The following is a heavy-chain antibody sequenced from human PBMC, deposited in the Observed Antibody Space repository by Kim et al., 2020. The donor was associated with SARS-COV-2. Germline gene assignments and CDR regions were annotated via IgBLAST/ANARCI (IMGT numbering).Heavy chain of an antibody. V-gene: IGHV4-34*01. CDR2: INHSGST. J-gene: IGHJ4*02. CDR3: ARGSSGTRRVY. Sequence: SETLSLTCAVYGGSFSGYYWSWIRQPPGKGLEWIGEINHSGSTNYNPSLKSRVTISVDTSKNQFSLKLSSVTAADTAVYDCARGSSGTRRVYWRQGTLVT. CDR1: GGSFSGYY.